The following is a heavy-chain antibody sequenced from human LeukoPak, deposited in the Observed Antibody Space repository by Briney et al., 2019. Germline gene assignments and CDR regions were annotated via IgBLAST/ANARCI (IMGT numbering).Heavy chain of an antibody. CDR2: IIPIFDTT. J-gene: IGHJ3*02. V-gene: IGHV1-69*13. D-gene: IGHD3-22*01. CDR3: ARELYYYNSSGYSSGNTFDI. CDR1: GYTFTSYD. Sequence: SVKVSCKASGYTFTSYDINWVRQAPGQGLEWMGGIIPIFDTTNYAQKFQGRVTITADHSTITAYMELSSLISEDTAVYFCARELYYYNSSGYSSGNTFDIWGQGTMVTVSS.